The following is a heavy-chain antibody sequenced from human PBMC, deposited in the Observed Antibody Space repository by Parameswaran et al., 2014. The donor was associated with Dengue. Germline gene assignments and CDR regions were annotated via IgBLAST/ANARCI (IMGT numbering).Heavy chain of an antibody. D-gene: IGHD6-19*01. V-gene: IGHV1-8*01. CDR3: ARGGGGIAVAGQYHFDY. J-gene: IGHJ4*02. CDR2: KNPNSGNR. Sequence: WARQAPGQGLEWMGWKNPNSGNRGYVEKFQGRVTMTVDTSTGTAYMELSSLRPEDTAVYFCARGGGGIAVAGQYHFDYWGQGTLVTVSS.